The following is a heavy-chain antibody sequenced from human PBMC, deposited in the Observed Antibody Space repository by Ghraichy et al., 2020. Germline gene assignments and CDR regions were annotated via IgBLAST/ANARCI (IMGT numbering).Heavy chain of an antibody. Sequence: GGSLRLSCAASGFTFSSYAMSWVRQAPGKGLEWVSAISGSGGSTYYADSVKGRFTISRDSSKNTLYLQMNSLRAEDTAVYYCAKVGGCSSTSCPNTPLYYFDYWGQGTLVTVSS. CDR2: ISGSGGST. CDR3: AKVGGCSSTSCPNTPLYYFDY. CDR1: GFTFSSYA. V-gene: IGHV3-23*01. D-gene: IGHD2-2*01. J-gene: IGHJ4*02.